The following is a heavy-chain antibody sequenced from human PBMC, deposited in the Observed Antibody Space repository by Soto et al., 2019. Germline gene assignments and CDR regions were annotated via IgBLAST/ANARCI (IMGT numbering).Heavy chain of an antibody. Sequence: QVQLEQSGAEVKKPGSSVKVSCKASGGTFSTSAISWVRQAPGQGLEWMGGIMPIFCKPDYAQKFQGRVTVTADESTSTAYMELSGLRSDDTAVYYCARDKDRQQLGGNYYYILDVWGQGTTVIVSS. CDR3: ARDKDRQQLGGNYYYILDV. CDR2: IMPIFCKP. J-gene: IGHJ6*02. D-gene: IGHD3-3*02. V-gene: IGHV1-69*12. CDR1: GGTFSTSA.